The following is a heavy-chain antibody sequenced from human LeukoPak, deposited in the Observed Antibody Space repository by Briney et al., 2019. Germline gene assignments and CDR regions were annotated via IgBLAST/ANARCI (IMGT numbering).Heavy chain of an antibody. J-gene: IGHJ4*02. D-gene: IGHD1-1*01. CDR2: IKQDGTEK. V-gene: IGHV3-7*01. CDR3: ARDKVDNPWTGSLFDY. Sequence: GGSLRFSCATSGFTFSTYWMSWVRQAPGKGLEWVAIIKQDGTEKHYVDSVKGRFTISRDNAKNSVYLQMNSLRAEDTAVYYCARDKVDNPWTGSLFDYWGQGTLVAVSS. CDR1: GFTFSTYW.